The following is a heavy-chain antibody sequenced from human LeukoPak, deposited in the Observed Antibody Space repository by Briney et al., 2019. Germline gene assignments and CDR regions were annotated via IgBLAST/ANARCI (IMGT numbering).Heavy chain of an antibody. J-gene: IGHJ6*02. CDR2: ISSSGSTI. Sequence: GGSLRLSCAASGFTFSSYEMNWVRQAPGKGLEWVSYISSSGSTIYYADSVKGRFTISRDNAKNSLYLQMSSLRAEDTAVYYCARDARGYGINYYYYYGMDVWGQGTMVTVSS. D-gene: IGHD5-18*01. V-gene: IGHV3-48*03. CDR3: ARDARGYGINYYYYYGMDV. CDR1: GFTFSSYE.